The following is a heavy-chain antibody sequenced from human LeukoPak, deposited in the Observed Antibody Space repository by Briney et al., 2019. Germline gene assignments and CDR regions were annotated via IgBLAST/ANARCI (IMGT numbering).Heavy chain of an antibody. J-gene: IGHJ6*02. Sequence: GGSLRLSCVASGFTFSSYAMHWVRQAPGKGLEWVAVISYDGSDKYYADSVRGRFTVSRDSSKNTLYLQMNSLRAEDTAVYYCARVSGTFYPEYYFYYSLDVCGQGTTVIVS. CDR3: ARVSGTFYPEYYFYYSLDV. V-gene: IGHV3-30*04. CDR2: ISYDGSDK. CDR1: GFTFSSYA. D-gene: IGHD2-15*01.